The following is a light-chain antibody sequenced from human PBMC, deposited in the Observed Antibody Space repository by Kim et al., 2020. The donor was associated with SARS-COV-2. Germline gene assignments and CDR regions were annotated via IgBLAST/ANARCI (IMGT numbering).Light chain of an antibody. V-gene: IGLV2-11*01. CDR2: DVS. J-gene: IGLJ2*01. CDR3: CSYAGSYVV. CDR1: SIDVGGYNY. Sequence: PGQSFPISCAGTSIDVGGYNYVSWYQQHPGKAPKLMIYDVSKRPSGVPDRFSGSKSGNTASLTISGLQAEDEADYYCCSYAGSYVVFGGGTQLTVL.